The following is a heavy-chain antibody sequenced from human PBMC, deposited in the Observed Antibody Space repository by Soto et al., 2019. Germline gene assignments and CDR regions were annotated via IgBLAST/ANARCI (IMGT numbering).Heavy chain of an antibody. J-gene: IGHJ6*03. CDR1: GGSISSYY. CDR2: IYYSGST. Sequence: QVQLQESGPGLVKPSETLSLTCTVSGGSISSYYWSWIRQPPGKGLEWIGYIYYSGSTNYNPSLKSRVTISVDTSKHQFSLKLSSVTAADTAVYYCARSYRPYCSGGSCYSYYYYYMDVWGKGTTVTVSS. V-gene: IGHV4-59*01. CDR3: ARSYRPYCSGGSCYSYYYYYMDV. D-gene: IGHD2-15*01.